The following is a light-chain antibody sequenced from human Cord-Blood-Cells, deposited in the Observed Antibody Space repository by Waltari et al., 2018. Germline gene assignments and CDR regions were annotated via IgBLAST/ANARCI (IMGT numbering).Light chain of an antibody. CDR3: QQYNSSPYT. Sequence: DIQMTQSPSTLSASVGDRVTITCRASQSISSWLAWYQQKPGKAPKLLISKASSLESGVPSRVSGSGAGTEVTRTISSLQPDDFATYYCQQYNSSPYTFGQGTKLEIK. CDR2: KAS. V-gene: IGKV1-5*03. CDR1: QSISSW. J-gene: IGKJ2*01.